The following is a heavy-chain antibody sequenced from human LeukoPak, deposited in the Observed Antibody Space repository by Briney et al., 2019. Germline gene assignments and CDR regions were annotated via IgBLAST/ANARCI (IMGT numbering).Heavy chain of an antibody. CDR1: GFTFSSYG. V-gene: IGHV3-30*02. J-gene: IGHJ4*02. CDR2: IRYDGSNK. CDR3: AKDSPGVDIVATIPFPDY. Sequence: GGSLRLSCAASGFTFSSYGMHWVRQAPGKGLEWVAFIRYDGSNKYYADSVKGRFTISRDNSKNTLYLQMNSLRAEDTAVYYCAKDSPGVDIVATIPFPDYWGQGTLVTVSS. D-gene: IGHD5-12*01.